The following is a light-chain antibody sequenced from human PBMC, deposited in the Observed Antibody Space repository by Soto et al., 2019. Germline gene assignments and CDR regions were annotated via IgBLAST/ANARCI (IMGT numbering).Light chain of an antibody. J-gene: IGLJ3*02. CDR2: SDN. Sequence: QLVLTQPPSASGTPGQVFTISCSGSNSNIGDNSVNWYQQLPGTAPKLLIYSDNRRPSGVPDRFSGSKSGTSASLAISGLQSEDEAEYYCAAWDDSLNGVLFGGGTKVTVL. V-gene: IGLV1-44*01. CDR1: NSNIGDNS. CDR3: AAWDDSLNGVL.